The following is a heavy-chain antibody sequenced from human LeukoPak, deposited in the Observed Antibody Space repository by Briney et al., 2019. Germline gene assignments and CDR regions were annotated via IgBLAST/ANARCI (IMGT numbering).Heavy chain of an antibody. Sequence: ASVKVSCKVSGYTLTDLSMHWVRQAPGKGLEWMGGFDPEDGETFYAQKFQGRVTMTEDTSTETAYMELSSLRSKDTAVYYCASGIVVTSLDHWGQGTLVSVSS. CDR1: GYTLTDLS. CDR3: ASGIVVTSLDH. J-gene: IGHJ4*02. CDR2: FDPEDGET. V-gene: IGHV1-24*01. D-gene: IGHD3-22*01.